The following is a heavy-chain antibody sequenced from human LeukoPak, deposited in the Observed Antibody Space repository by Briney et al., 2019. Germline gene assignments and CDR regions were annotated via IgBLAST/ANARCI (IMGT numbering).Heavy chain of an antibody. Sequence: ASVKVSCKASGYTFTSYHINWVRQAPGQGLEWMGWMNRNSGNTGYAQKFQGRVTLTRNTSISTAYMELSSLRSEDTAVYYCARVSAGWLQSLGYWGQGTLVTVSS. J-gene: IGHJ4*02. CDR3: ARVSAGWLQSLGY. CDR1: GYTFTSYH. D-gene: IGHD5-24*01. V-gene: IGHV1-8*01. CDR2: MNRNSGNT.